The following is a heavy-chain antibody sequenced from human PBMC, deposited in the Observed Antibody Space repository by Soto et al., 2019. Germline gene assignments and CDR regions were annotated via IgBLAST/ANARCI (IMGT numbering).Heavy chain of an antibody. D-gene: IGHD6-19*01. CDR2: ISWNSGSI. CDR3: AKGVRSGWYGFSGRFDL. Sequence: GGSLRLSCAASGFTFDDYAMHWVRQAPGKGLEWVSGISWNSGSIGYADSVKGRFTISRDNAKNSLYLQMNSLRAEDTALYYCAKGVRSGWYGFSGRFDLWGRGTLVTVSS. J-gene: IGHJ2*01. V-gene: IGHV3-9*01. CDR1: GFTFDDYA.